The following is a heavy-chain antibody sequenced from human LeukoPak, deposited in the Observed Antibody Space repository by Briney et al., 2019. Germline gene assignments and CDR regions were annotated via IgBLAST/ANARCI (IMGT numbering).Heavy chain of an antibody. CDR1: GYSFTSYW. J-gene: IGHJ4*02. CDR3: ARRGVYAYYYDSSGYRSEPFDY. D-gene: IGHD3-22*01. CDR2: IYPGDSDT. Sequence: GESLKISCKGSGYSFTSYWIGWVRQMPGKGLEWMGTIYPGDSDTRYSPSFQGQVTISADKSISTAYLQWSSLKASDTAMYYCARRGVYAYYYDSSGYRSEPFDYWGQGTLVTVSS. V-gene: IGHV5-51*01.